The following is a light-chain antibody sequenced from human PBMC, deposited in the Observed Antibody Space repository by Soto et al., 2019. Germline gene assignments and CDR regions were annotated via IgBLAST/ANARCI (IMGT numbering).Light chain of an antibody. V-gene: IGKV3-20*01. Sequence: VLPQSPDTLSLSPGDRATLSCRASQSVRSTFLAWYQQKPGQAPRLLIYGASNRAAGIPERFSGSASGTEFTLTISRLKPDDSAVYYCQQYHDSPMNTFGQGTKLQIK. CDR1: QSVRSTF. CDR3: QQYHDSPMNT. CDR2: GAS. J-gene: IGKJ2*01.